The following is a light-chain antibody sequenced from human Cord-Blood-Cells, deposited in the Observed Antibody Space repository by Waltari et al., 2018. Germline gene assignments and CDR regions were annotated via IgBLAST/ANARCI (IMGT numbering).Light chain of an antibody. V-gene: IGKV4-1*01. Sequence: DIVLTQSPDSLAVSLVERATPHCTPRPSVLYSSNNKNYLAWYQQKPGQPPKLLIYWASTRESGVPDRFSGSGSGTDFTLTISSLQAEDVAVYYCQQYYSTPLTFGGGTKVEIK. CDR3: QQYYSTPLT. CDR1: PSVLYSSNNKNY. J-gene: IGKJ4*01. CDR2: WAS.